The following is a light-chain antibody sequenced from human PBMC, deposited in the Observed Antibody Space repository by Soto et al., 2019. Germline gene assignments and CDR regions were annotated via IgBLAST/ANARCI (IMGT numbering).Light chain of an antibody. CDR3: QQYGGT. J-gene: IGKJ1*01. CDR2: GAS. CDR1: QSVSSN. V-gene: IGKV3-15*01. Sequence: EVVMTQSPATLSVAPGETATLSCRASQSVSSNLAWYQQKPGQAPRLLIYGASTRATGIPARFSGSGSGTEFTLTISSLQSEDFAVYYCQQYGGTFGQGTKVDI.